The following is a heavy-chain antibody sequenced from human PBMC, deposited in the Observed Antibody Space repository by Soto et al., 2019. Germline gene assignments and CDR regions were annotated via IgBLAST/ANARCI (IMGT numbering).Heavy chain of an antibody. Sequence: QVQLVQSGAEVKKPGSSVKVSCKASGGTFSSYAISWVRQAPGQGLEWMGGIIPIFGPANYTQKFQGRVTITTDESTSTAYMELSSLRSEDTAVYYCARALRYCISTSCSWNYYYGMAVWGQGTTVTVSS. CDR2: IIPIFGPA. V-gene: IGHV1-69*05. CDR3: ARALRYCISTSCSWNYYYGMAV. D-gene: IGHD2-2*01. CDR1: GGTFSSYA. J-gene: IGHJ6*02.